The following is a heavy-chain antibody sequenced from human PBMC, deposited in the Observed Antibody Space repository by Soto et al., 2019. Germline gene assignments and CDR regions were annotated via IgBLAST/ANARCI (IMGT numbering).Heavy chain of an antibody. V-gene: IGHV1-69*06. Sequence: SVKVSCKASGGAFSSYAISWVRQAPGQGLEWMGGIIPIFGTANYAQKFQGRVTITADKSTSTAYMELSSLRSEDTAVYYCARDIAKSDFWSGYYTYYYGMDVWGQGTTVTVSS. CDR3: ARDIAKSDFWSGYYTYYYGMDV. J-gene: IGHJ6*02. CDR1: GGAFSSYA. D-gene: IGHD3-3*01. CDR2: IIPIFGTA.